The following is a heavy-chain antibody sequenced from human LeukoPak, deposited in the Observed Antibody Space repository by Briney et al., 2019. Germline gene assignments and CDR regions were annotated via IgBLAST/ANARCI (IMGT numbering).Heavy chain of an antibody. D-gene: IGHD2-2*02. V-gene: IGHV2-5*01. J-gene: IGHJ5*02. Sequence: SGPTLVKPTQTLTLTCTFSGFSLSTSGVGVGWIRQPPGKALEWLALIYWNDDKRYSPSLKSRLTITKDTSKNQVVLTMTNMDPVDTATYYCAHRLGYCSSTSCYTRWFDPWGQGTLVTVSS. CDR2: IYWNDDK. CDR1: GFSLSTSGVG. CDR3: AHRLGYCSSTSCYTRWFDP.